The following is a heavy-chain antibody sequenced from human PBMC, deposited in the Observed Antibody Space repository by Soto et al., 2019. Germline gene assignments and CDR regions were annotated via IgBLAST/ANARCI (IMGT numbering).Heavy chain of an antibody. D-gene: IGHD3-10*01. V-gene: IGHV3-30*18. CDR1: GFTFSNYG. Sequence: QVQLVESGGGVVQPGGSLRLSCAASGFTFSNYGIHWVRQAPGKGLEWVAVISHDGISKYYVDSVKGRFTISRDNSKNTVYLQMNSLRVEDTAMYYGAKGILWFGELSREFGDHYGLDVWGQGATVTVSS. J-gene: IGHJ6*02. CDR3: AKGILWFGELSREFGDHYGLDV. CDR2: ISHDGISK.